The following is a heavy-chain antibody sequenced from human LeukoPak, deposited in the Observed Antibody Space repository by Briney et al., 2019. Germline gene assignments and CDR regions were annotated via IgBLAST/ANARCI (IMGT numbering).Heavy chain of an antibody. CDR1: GFTFSSYA. D-gene: IGHD3-9*01. CDR3: ARADYDILTGYYKGGWFDP. Sequence: GGSLRLSCATSGFTFSSYAITWVRQAPGQGLEWMGGIIPIFGTANYAQKFQGRVTITTDESTSTAYMELSSLRSEDTAVYYCARADYDILTGYYKGGWFDPWGQGTLVTVSS. V-gene: IGHV1-69*05. J-gene: IGHJ5*02. CDR2: IIPIFGTA.